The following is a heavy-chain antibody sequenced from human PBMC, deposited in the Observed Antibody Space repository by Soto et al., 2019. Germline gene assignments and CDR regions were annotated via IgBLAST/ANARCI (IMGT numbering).Heavy chain of an antibody. V-gene: IGHV3-33*01. CDR2: IWYDGSNK. CDR1: GFTFSSYG. D-gene: IGHD3-10*01. CDR3: ARDGGTLLWFGEFYGMDV. J-gene: IGHJ6*02. Sequence: PGGSLRLSCAASGFTFSSYGMHWVRQAPGKGLEWLAVIWYDGSNKYYADSVKGRFTISRDNSKNTLYLQMNSLRAEDTAVYYCARDGGTLLWFGEFYGMDVGGQGTTVPVYS.